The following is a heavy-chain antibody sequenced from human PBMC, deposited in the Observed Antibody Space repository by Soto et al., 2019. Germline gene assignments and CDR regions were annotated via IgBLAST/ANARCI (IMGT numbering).Heavy chain of an antibody. J-gene: IGHJ6*02. Sequence: GGSLRLSCAASGFTFSSYGMHWVRQAPGKGLEWVAVISYDGSNKYYADSVKGRFTISRDNSKNTLYLQMNSLRAEDTAVYYCAKDQAYIAVADTLNYYYGMDVWGQGTTVTVSS. CDR2: ISYDGSNK. CDR3: AKDQAYIAVADTLNYYYGMDV. V-gene: IGHV3-30*18. D-gene: IGHD6-19*01. CDR1: GFTFSSYG.